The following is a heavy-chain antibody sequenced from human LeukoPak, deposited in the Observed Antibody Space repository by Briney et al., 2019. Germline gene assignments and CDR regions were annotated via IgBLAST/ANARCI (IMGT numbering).Heavy chain of an antibody. CDR1: GGSFSGYYW. Sequence: ETLSLTCAVYGGSFSGYYWMHWVRQAPGKGLVWVSRINSDGSSTSYADSVKGRFTISRDNAKNTLYLQMNSLRAEDTAVYYCARSRSYYYDSSGYYYWGQGTLVTVSS. CDR3: ARSRSYYYDSSGYYY. D-gene: IGHD3-22*01. CDR2: INSDGSST. V-gene: IGHV3-74*01. J-gene: IGHJ4*02.